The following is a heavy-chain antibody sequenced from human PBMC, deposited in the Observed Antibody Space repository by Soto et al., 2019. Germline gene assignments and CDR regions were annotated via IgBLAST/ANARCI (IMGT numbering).Heavy chain of an antibody. Sequence: GGSLRLSCAASGFTFSSYAMSWVRQAPGKGLEWVSAISGSGGSTYYADSVKGRFTISRDNSKNTLYLQMNSLRAEDTAVYYCAKLGQYQLLWGPNITGRETDAFDIWGQGTMVTVSS. CDR2: ISGSGGST. D-gene: IGHD2-2*01. CDR1: GFTFSSYA. V-gene: IGHV3-23*01. CDR3: AKLGQYQLLWGPNITGRETDAFDI. J-gene: IGHJ3*02.